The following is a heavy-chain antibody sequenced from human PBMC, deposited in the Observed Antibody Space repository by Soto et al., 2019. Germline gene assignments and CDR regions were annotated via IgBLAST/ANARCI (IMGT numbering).Heavy chain of an antibody. J-gene: IGHJ4*02. CDR3: SNQPQYYYDSSSYYSEY. V-gene: IGHV3-23*01. CDR2: ISGSGGST. Sequence: PGGSLRLSCAASGFTFSSYAMSWVRQAPGKGLEWVPAISGSGGSTYYADSVKGRFTFSRDNSKNTLYLQMNSLRAEDTAVYYCSNQPQYYYDSSSYYSEYWGQGALVTVSS. CDR1: GFTFSSYA. D-gene: IGHD3-22*01.